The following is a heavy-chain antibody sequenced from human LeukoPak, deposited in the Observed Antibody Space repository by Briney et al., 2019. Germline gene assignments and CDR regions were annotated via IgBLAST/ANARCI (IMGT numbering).Heavy chain of an antibody. CDR2: INPNGGGT. J-gene: IGHJ4*02. Sequence: GASVKVSCKASGYTFINYYMHWVRQAPGQGLEWVGIINPNGGGTSYAQMFQGRVTMTSDTSTSTVYMELSSLGSEDTALYYCARAGDILIFDYWGQGTLVTVSS. CDR3: ARAGDILIFDY. CDR1: GYTFINYY. D-gene: IGHD3-9*01. V-gene: IGHV1-46*01.